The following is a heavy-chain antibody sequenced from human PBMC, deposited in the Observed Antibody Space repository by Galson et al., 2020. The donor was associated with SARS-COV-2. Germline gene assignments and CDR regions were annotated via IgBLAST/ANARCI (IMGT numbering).Heavy chain of an antibody. J-gene: IGHJ5*02. CDR2: IYYSGGT. Sequence: SDTLYLTCSVSGDSIPTYYRSWIRQPPGKGLEWIGNIYYSGGTHYNPSPNSRVTISIDTSKTQCPLRLTSVTAADTAVYYCARRYSYGSGSYLWFGPWGQGTLVAVSS. CDR3: ARRYSYGSGSYLWFGP. V-gene: IGHV4-59*07. CDR1: GDSIPTYY. D-gene: IGHD3-10*01.